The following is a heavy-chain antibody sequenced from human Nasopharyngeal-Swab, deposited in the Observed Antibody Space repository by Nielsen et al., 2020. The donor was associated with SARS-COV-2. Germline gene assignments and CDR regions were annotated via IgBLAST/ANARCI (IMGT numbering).Heavy chain of an antibody. CDR1: GFTFNNYN. J-gene: IGHJ6*02. V-gene: IGHV3-21*01. CDR2: ISSSSSYI. D-gene: IGHD3-3*01. Sequence: GESLKISCAASGFTFNNYNFNWVRQAPGKGLEWVSFISSSSSYIYYADSVKGRFTISRDNAKNSLYLQMNSLRAEDTAVYYCARDGLGYDFWSAYFMDVWGQGTTVTVSS. CDR3: ARDGLGYDFWSAYFMDV.